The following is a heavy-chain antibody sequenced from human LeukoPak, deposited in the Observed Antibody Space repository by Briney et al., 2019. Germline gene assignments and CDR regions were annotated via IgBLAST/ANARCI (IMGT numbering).Heavy chain of an antibody. D-gene: IGHD3-3*01. CDR2: VSGSGSTI. Sequence: GGSLRLSCAASGFTFSSYAMGWVRQAPGKGLEWVSYVSGSGSTIYHADSVKGRFITSRDNAKKSVYLQMNSLRAEDTAVYYCARPTTYYDLLSGYYAWYYFDNWGRGTLVTVSS. V-gene: IGHV3-48*03. J-gene: IGHJ4*02. CDR3: ARPTTYYDLLSGYYAWYYFDN. CDR1: GFTFSSYA.